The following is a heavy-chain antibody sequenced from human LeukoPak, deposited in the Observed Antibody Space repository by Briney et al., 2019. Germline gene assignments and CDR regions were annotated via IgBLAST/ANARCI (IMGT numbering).Heavy chain of an antibody. J-gene: IGHJ4*02. D-gene: IGHD5-12*01. CDR2: IIPILGIA. V-gene: IGHV1-69*04. CDR3: ARDRGIVATNPDY. CDR1: GGTFSSYA. Sequence: SVKVSCKASGGTFSSYAISWVRQAPGQGLEWMGRIIPILGIANYAQKFQGRVTITADKSTSTAYMELSSLRSEDTAVYYCARDRGIVATNPDYWGQGTLVTVSS.